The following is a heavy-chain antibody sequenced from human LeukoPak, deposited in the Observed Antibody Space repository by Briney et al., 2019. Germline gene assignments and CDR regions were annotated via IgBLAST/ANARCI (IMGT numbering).Heavy chain of an antibody. CDR1: GFTFTNAW. D-gene: IGHD3-22*01. CDR3: TTVGLTTDYYDGSDYYPQAEYFHH. CDR2: IKKNTDGGTT. J-gene: IGHJ1*01. Sequence: PGGSLRLSCAASGFTFTNAWMSWARQAPGKGLEWVGRIKKNTDGGTTDYAAPARGRFTISRDDSKNTLYLQMNSLKSEDTAVYYCTTVGLTTDYYDGSDYYPQAEYFHHWGQGTLVTVSS. V-gene: IGHV3-15*01.